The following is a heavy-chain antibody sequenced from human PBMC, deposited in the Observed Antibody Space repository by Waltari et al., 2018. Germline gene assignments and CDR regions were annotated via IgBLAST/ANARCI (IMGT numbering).Heavy chain of an antibody. CDR3: ARVGVVTPDNYYYYYYMDV. J-gene: IGHJ6*03. CDR2: INHSGST. V-gene: IGHV4-34*01. D-gene: IGHD2-21*02. CDR1: GGSFSGYY. Sequence: QVQLQQWGAGLLKPSETLSLTCAVYGGSFSGYYWSWIRQPPGKGLEWIGEINHSGSTNYNPSLKGRVTISVDTSKNQFSLKLSSVTAADTAVYYCARVGVVTPDNYYYYYYMDVWGKGTTVTVSS.